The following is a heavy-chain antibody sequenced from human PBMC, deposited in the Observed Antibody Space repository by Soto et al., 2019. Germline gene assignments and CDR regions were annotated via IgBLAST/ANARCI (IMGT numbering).Heavy chain of an antibody. J-gene: IGHJ4*02. CDR3: ANQERGSSFGY. CDR2: ISNDGSAK. Sequence: GGSLRLSCVASGLTFNKYGIHWARQAPGKGLEWVAAISNDGSAKYYGDSVKGRFTISRDNPKNTVYLQMNSLKSDDTALYSCANQERGSSFGYCGQGALVTVSS. D-gene: IGHD1-26*01. V-gene: IGHV3-30*18. CDR1: GLTFNKYG.